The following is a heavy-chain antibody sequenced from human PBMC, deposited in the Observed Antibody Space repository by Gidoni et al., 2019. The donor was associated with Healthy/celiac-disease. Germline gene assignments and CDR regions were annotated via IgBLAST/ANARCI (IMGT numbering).Heavy chain of an antibody. Sequence: EVQLVESGGGLVQHGRSLRLSCAASGFTFDDYAMHWVRQAPGKGLEWVSGISWNSGSIGYADSVKGRFTISRDNAKNSLYLQMNSLRAEDTALYYCAKTAADAFDIWGQGTMVTVSS. J-gene: IGHJ3*02. D-gene: IGHD6-13*01. CDR3: AKTAADAFDI. V-gene: IGHV3-9*01. CDR1: GFTFDDYA. CDR2: ISWNSGSI.